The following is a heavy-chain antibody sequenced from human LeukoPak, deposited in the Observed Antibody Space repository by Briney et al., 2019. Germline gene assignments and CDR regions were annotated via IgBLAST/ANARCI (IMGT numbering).Heavy chain of an antibody. CDR3: AKDGPPERYYYDSSGYSDY. D-gene: IGHD3-22*01. Sequence: GGSLRLSCAASGFTFSSYDMNWVRQAPGKGLEWVSYISTDSSTMYYADSVKGRFTISRDNAQNSLYLQMSSLRAEDTAVYYCAKDGPPERYYYDSSGYSDYWGQGTLVTVSS. CDR2: ISTDSSTM. J-gene: IGHJ4*02. CDR1: GFTFSSYD. V-gene: IGHV3-48*01.